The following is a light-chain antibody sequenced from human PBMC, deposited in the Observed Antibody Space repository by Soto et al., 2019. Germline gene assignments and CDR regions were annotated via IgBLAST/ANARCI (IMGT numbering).Light chain of an antibody. CDR1: QSVSTY. CDR2: DAS. J-gene: IGKJ1*01. CDR3: QHRSNWPPT. V-gene: IGKV3-11*01. Sequence: TLSLSPGEKATLSCRASQSVSTYLAWYQQKPGQALRLLIYDASNRATGIPARFSGSGSGTDFTLTISNLEPDDFAVYYCQHRSNWPPTFGQGTKVDIK.